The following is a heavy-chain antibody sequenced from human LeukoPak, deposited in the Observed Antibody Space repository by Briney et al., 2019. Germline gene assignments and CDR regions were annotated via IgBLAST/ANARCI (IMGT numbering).Heavy chain of an antibody. V-gene: IGHV4-34*01. CDR2: INHSGST. J-gene: IGHJ6*03. CDR1: GGSFSGYY. Sequence: SETLSLTXAVYGGSFSGYYWSWIRQPPGKGLEWIREINHSGSTNYNPSLKSRVTISVDTSKNQFSLKLSSVTAADTAVYYCARGLNWNDYYYYMDVWGKGTTVTVSS. CDR3: ARGLNWNDYYYYMDV. D-gene: IGHD1-1*01.